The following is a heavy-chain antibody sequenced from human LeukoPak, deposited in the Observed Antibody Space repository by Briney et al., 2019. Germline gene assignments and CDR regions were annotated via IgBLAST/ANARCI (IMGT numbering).Heavy chain of an antibody. D-gene: IGHD3-16*01. Sequence: WIGSIYYSGSTYYNPSLKSRVTISVDTSKNQFSLKLSSVTAADTAVYYCARWGGLGMDVWGQGTTVTVSS. V-gene: IGHV4-38-2*01. CDR2: IYYSGST. J-gene: IGHJ6*02. CDR3: ARWGGLGMDV.